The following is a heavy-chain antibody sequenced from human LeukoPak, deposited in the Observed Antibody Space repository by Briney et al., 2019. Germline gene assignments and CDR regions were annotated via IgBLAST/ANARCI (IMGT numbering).Heavy chain of an antibody. V-gene: IGHV4-39*07. CDR1: GGSISSSSYY. D-gene: IGHD1-20*01. Sequence: SETLSLTCTVSGGSISSSSYYWGWIRQPPGKGLEWIGSIYYSGSTYYNPSLKSRVTISVDTSKNQFSLKLSSVTAADTAVYYCARDSFYNWNDGGIDYWGQGTLVTVSS. J-gene: IGHJ4*02. CDR2: IYYSGST. CDR3: ARDSFYNWNDGGIDY.